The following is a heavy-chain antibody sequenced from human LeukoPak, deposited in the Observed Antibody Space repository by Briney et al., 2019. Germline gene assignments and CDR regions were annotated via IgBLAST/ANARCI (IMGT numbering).Heavy chain of an antibody. Sequence: ASVKVSCKASGYTFTGYYMHWARQAPGQGLEWMGWINPNSGGTNYAQKFQGRVTMTRDTSISTAYMELSRLRSDDTAVYYCARATDFWSGYFAFDIWGQGTMVTVSS. CDR2: INPNSGGT. CDR1: GYTFTGYY. D-gene: IGHD3-3*01. CDR3: ARATDFWSGYFAFDI. J-gene: IGHJ3*02. V-gene: IGHV1-2*02.